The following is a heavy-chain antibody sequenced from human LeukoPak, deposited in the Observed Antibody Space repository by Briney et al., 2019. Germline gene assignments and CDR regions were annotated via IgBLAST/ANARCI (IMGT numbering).Heavy chain of an antibody. CDR2: ISWNSGSI. CDR3: AKAHMGYSSSYPDY. Sequence: GGSLRLSCAASGFTFDDYAMHWVRQAPGKGLEWVSGISWNSGSIGHADSVKGRFTISRDNAKNSLYLQMNSLRAEDTALYYCAKAHMGYSSSYPDYWGQGTLVTVSS. V-gene: IGHV3-9*01. J-gene: IGHJ4*02. CDR1: GFTFDDYA. D-gene: IGHD6-13*01.